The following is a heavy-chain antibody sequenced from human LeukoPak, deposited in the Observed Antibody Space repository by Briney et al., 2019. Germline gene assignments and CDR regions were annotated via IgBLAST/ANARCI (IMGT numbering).Heavy chain of an antibody. Sequence: GGSLRLSCAASGFTFSSYAMRWVRQAPGKGLEYVSAISSNGGSTYYANSVKGRFTISRDNSKNTLYLQMGSLRAEDMAVYYCAMARGYSGYVPYYWGQGTLVTVSS. D-gene: IGHD5-12*01. CDR2: ISSNGGST. V-gene: IGHV3-64*01. J-gene: IGHJ4*02. CDR3: AMARGYSGYVPYY. CDR1: GFTFSSYA.